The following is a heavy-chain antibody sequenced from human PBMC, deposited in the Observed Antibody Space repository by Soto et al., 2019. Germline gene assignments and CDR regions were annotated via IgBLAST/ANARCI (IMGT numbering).Heavy chain of an antibody. V-gene: IGHV1-8*01. CDR1: GYTFTNYD. J-gene: IGHJ4*02. Sequence: ASVKVSCKASGYTFTNYDINWVRQAAGQGLEWMGWMSPNSGSTGYAQKFQGRITMTRSTSIATAYMELSGLTSEDSAAYYCARNPPNTGYFDPWGRGTQVTVSS. D-gene: IGHD1-1*01. CDR3: ARNPPNTGYFDP. CDR2: MSPNSGST.